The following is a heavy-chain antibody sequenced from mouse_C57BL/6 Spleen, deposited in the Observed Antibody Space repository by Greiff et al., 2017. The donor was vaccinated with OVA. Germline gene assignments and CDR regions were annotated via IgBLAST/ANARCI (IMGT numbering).Heavy chain of an antibody. CDR1: GYTFTSYW. CDR2: IYPSDSET. CDR3: ARLLRSHWYFDV. V-gene: IGHV1-52*01. J-gene: IGHJ1*03. D-gene: IGHD1-1*01. Sequence: QVQLQQPGAELVRPGSSVKLSCKASGYTFTSYWMHWVKQRPIQGLEWIGNIYPSDSETHYNQKFKDKATLTVDKSSSTAYMQLSSLTSEDSAVYYCARLLRSHWYFDVWGTGTTVTVSS.